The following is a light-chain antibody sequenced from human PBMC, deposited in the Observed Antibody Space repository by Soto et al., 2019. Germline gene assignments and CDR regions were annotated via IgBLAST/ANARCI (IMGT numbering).Light chain of an antibody. V-gene: IGLV2-14*03. CDR1: SSDIGAYHF. Sequence: QSALTQPASVSGSPGQSITISCTGTSSDIGAYHFVSWYQQHPGKAPKLMLYDVNIRPSGVSNRVSGSKSGNTASLTISGLQAEDEADYYCTSWTTSTTRIFGGGTKVTLL. CDR3: TSWTTSTTRI. J-gene: IGLJ2*01. CDR2: DVN.